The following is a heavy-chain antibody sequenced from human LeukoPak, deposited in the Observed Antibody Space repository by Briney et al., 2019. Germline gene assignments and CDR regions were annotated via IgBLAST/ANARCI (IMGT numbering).Heavy chain of an antibody. V-gene: IGHV3-30*04. CDR1: GFTFAGYT. J-gene: IGHJ4*02. CDR2: ITYDGSTK. Sequence: GGSLRLSCAASGFTFAGYTMHWVRQAPGKGLEWATLITYDGSTKYYADSVKGRFTISRDNSKTSLFLQMNSLRINDTAMYYCTRTVNSASDFWGQGTLVTVSS. D-gene: IGHD4-23*01. CDR3: TRTVNSASDF.